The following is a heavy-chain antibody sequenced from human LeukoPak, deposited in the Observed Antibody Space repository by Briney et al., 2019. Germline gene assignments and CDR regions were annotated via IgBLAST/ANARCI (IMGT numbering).Heavy chain of an antibody. Sequence: SETLSLTCAVYGGSFSYYYWSWIRQPPGKTLEWIGEINHSGSTNYNPSLKSRVTISVDTSKNQFSLNLSSVTAADTAVYYCAIRKYYDILTGYRKIPTAGFDPWGQGTLVTVSS. CDR2: INHSGST. D-gene: IGHD3-9*01. CDR1: GGSFSYYY. CDR3: AIRKYYDILTGYRKIPTAGFDP. V-gene: IGHV4-34*01. J-gene: IGHJ5*02.